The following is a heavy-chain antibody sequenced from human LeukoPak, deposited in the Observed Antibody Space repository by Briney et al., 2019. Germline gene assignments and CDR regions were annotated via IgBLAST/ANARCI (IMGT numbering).Heavy chain of an antibody. CDR2: INPSGGST. V-gene: IGHV1-46*01. CDR3: ARKWITIFGVVNPIDAFDI. CDR1: GYTFTSYY. J-gene: IGHJ3*02. Sequence: ASVKVSCKASGYTFTSYYMHWVRQAPGQGLEWMGIINPSGGSTSYAQKFQGRVTMTRDTSTSTVYMELSSLRSEDTAVYYCARKWITIFGVVNPIDAFDIWGQGTMVTVSS. D-gene: IGHD3-3*01.